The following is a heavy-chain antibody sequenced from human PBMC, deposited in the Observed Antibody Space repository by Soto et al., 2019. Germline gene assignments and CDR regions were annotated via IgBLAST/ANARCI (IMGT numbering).Heavy chain of an antibody. J-gene: IGHJ2*01. CDR2: VSNGGDYI. CDR1: GFTLTRNA. Sequence: EVQLLESGGDLVQPGGSLRLSCAAAGFTLTRNAMVWVRQTPGKGLVWVCGVSNGGDYIYYADSVKGRFTVSSDHSKNTLLLQMMRLRAVDPALYYCVKADGPSGTNNWYFELWGCGTGVTVSS. V-gene: IGHV3-23*01. D-gene: IGHD2-8*01. CDR3: VKADGPSGTNNWYFEL.